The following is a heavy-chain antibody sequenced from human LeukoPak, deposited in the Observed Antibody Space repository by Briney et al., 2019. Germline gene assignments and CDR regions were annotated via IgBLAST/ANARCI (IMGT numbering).Heavy chain of an antibody. J-gene: IGHJ5*02. CDR1: GYTFTGYY. D-gene: IGHD2-15*01. CDR3: PRVLLVSNRFDP. CDR2: INPNSGGT. V-gene: IGHV1-2*02. Sequence: ASVKVSCKASGYTFTGYYMHWVRQAPGQGLEWMGWINPNSGGTNYAQKFQGRVTMTRDTSISTAYMELSRLRSDDRAVYYCPRVLLVSNRFDPTGEGNLVTVSS.